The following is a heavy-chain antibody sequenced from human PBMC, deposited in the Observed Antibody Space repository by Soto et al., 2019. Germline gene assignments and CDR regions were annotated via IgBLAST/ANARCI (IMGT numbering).Heavy chain of an antibody. J-gene: IGHJ1*01. CDR1: GGSITSDYSC. V-gene: IGHV4-30-4*01. CDR2: IFDSGTT. D-gene: IGHD6-19*01. CDR3: AKGVPGIAVAGTGYFQH. Sequence: PSETLSLTCTVSGGSITSDYSCWSWIRQPPGEGLEWIGHIFDSGTTYTNPSLRSQVAISLDTSKNHFSLTLSSVTAEDTAVYYCAKGVPGIAVAGTGYFQHWGQGTLVTVSS.